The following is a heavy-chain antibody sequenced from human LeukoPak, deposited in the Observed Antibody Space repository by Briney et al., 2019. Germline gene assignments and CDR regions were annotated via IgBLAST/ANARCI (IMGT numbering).Heavy chain of an antibody. CDR2: ISSSGSTI. CDR3: ARGWYYFDY. D-gene: IGHD2-8*01. CDR1: GFTFSSYE. Sequence: GGSLRLSCAASGFTFSSYEMNWVRQAPGKGLEWVSYISSSGSTIYYADSVKGRFTISRDNAKNSLYLQMNSLRAEDTAVHYCARGWYYFDYWGQGTLVTVSS. J-gene: IGHJ4*02. V-gene: IGHV3-48*03.